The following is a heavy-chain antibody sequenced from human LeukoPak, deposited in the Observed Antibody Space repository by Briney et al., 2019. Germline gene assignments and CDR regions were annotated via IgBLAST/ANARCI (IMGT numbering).Heavy chain of an antibody. J-gene: IGHJ3*02. CDR1: GDSVSSNSAA. Sequence: SQTLSLTCAISGDSVSSNSAAWNWIRQSPSRGLEWLGRTYYRSKWYNDYAVSVKSRITINPDTSKNQFSLQLNSVTPEATAVYYCARGLIAVAADGRDSFDIWGQGTMVTVSS. CDR2: TYYRSKWYN. D-gene: IGHD6-19*01. V-gene: IGHV6-1*01. CDR3: ARGLIAVAADGRDSFDI.